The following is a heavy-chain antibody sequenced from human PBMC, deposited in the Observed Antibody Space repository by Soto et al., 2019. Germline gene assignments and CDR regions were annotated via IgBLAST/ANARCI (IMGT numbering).Heavy chain of an antibody. CDR2: IYYSGST. D-gene: IGHD3-10*01. Sequence: SETLSLTCTVSGGSISSYYWSWIRQPPGKGLEWIGYIYYSGSTNYNPFLKSRVTISVDTSKNQFSLKLSSVTAADTAVYYCARMGRITMVRGAHTFDYWGQGTLVTVSS. CDR1: GGSISSYY. V-gene: IGHV4-59*01. J-gene: IGHJ4*02. CDR3: ARMGRITMVRGAHTFDY.